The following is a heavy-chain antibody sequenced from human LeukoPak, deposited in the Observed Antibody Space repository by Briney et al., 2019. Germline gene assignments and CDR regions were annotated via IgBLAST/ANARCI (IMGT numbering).Heavy chain of an antibody. V-gene: IGHV4-61*02. D-gene: IGHD6-19*01. CDR3: ARHIPPAAVTGRVGWFDP. CDR2: IDTSGRA. J-gene: IGHJ5*02. CDR1: GGSISSGTYC. Sequence: SQTLSLTCTVSGGSISSGTYCWSWIRQPAGKGLEWIRRIDTSGRANYNPSLKSRVTISVDRSKNQFSLKLSSVTAADTAVYYCARHIPPAAVTGRVGWFDPWGQGTLVTVSS.